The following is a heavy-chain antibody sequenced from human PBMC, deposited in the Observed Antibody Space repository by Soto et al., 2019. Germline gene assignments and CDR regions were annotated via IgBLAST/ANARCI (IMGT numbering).Heavy chain of an antibody. Sequence: GASVKVSCKASGYTFTSYDINWVRQATGQGLEWMGWMNPNSGNTGYAQKFQGRVTMTRNTSISTAYMELSSLRSEDTAVYYCARHYDIPDAFDIWGQGTMVTVSS. D-gene: IGHD3-9*01. CDR1: GYTFTSYD. J-gene: IGHJ3*02. CDR3: ARHYDIPDAFDI. CDR2: MNPNSGNT. V-gene: IGHV1-8*01.